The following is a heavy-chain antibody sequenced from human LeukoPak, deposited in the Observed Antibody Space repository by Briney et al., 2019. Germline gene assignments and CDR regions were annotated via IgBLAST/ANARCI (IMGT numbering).Heavy chain of an antibody. J-gene: IGHJ4*02. CDR3: ARVTDGYNYVFDS. D-gene: IGHD5-24*01. CDR2: ISSSGSTI. CDR1: GFTFSSYE. V-gene: IGHV3-48*03. Sequence: GGSLRLSCAASGFTFSSYEMNWVRQAPGKGLEWVSYISSSGSTIYYADSVKGRFTIFRDPSTNTLYLQMNSLRAEDTAVYYCARVTDGYNYVFDSWGQGTLVSVSA.